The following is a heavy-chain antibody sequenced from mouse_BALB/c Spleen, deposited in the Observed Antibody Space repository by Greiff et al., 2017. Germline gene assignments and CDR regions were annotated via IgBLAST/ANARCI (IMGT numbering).Heavy chain of an antibody. Sequence: EVHLVESGPGLVKPSQSLSLTCTVTGYSITSDYAWNWIRQFPGNKLEWMGYISYSGSTSYNPSLKSRISITRDTSKNQFFLQLNSVTTEDTATYYCAREGMGAMDYWGQGTSVTVSS. CDR2: ISYSGST. V-gene: IGHV3-2*02. J-gene: IGHJ4*01. CDR1: GYSITSDYA. D-gene: IGHD2-3*01. CDR3: AREGMGAMDY.